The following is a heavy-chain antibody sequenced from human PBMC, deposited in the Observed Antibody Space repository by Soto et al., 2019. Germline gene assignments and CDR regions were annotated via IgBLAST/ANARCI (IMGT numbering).Heavy chain of an antibody. CDR3: ARHKRSYCTNGVFYPPRYYYYFMAV. CDR2: IYYSGST. Sequence: SETLSLTCTVSGGSISSSSYYWGWIRQPPGKGLEWIGSIYYSGSTYYNPSLKSRVTISVDTSKNQFSLKLSSVTAADTAVYYCARHKRSYCTNGVFYPPRYYYYFMAVWGKRTTVTVSS. CDR1: GGSISSSSYY. J-gene: IGHJ6*03. D-gene: IGHD2-8*01. V-gene: IGHV4-39*01.